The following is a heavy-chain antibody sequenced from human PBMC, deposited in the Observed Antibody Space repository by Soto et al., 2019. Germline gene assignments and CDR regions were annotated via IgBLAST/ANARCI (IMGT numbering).Heavy chain of an antibody. Sequence: PGGSLRLSCAASGFTFSSYSMNWVRQAPGKGLEWVSSISSSSSYIYYADSVKGRFTISRDNAKNSLYLQMNSLRAEDTAVYYCARDGPGSLEWSRRTKAQEVSYWGQGTLVTVSS. J-gene: IGHJ4*02. CDR3: ARDGPGSLEWSRRTKAQEVSY. CDR1: GFTFSSYS. CDR2: ISSSSSYI. V-gene: IGHV3-21*01. D-gene: IGHD3-3*01.